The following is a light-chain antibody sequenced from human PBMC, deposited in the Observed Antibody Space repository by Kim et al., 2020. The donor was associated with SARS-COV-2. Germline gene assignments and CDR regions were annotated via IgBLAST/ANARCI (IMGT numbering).Light chain of an antibody. Sequence: EIVLTQSPGTLSLSPGERATLSCRASQSVSSIYLAWYQQKPGQAPRLLIYGESSRATGIPDRFSGSGSGTDFTLTISRLEPEDFAVYYCQQYGSSPWTFGQGTKVDIK. CDR3: QQYGSSPWT. J-gene: IGKJ1*01. V-gene: IGKV3-20*01. CDR1: QSVSSIY. CDR2: GES.